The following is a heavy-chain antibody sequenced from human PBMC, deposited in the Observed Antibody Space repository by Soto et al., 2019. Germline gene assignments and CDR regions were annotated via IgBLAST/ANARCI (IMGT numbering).Heavy chain of an antibody. J-gene: IGHJ5*02. Sequence: SETLSLTCTVSGGSISSGGYYWSWIRQHPGKGLEWIGYIYYSGSTYYNPSLKSRVTISVDTSKNQFSLKLSSVTAADTAVYYCARDKKYGSGNNWFDPWGQGTLVTVSS. CDR3: ARDKKYGSGNNWFDP. CDR1: GGSISSGGYY. V-gene: IGHV4-31*03. D-gene: IGHD3-10*01. CDR2: IYYSGST.